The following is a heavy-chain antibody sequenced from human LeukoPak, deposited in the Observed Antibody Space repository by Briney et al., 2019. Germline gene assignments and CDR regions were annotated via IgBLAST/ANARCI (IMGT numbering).Heavy chain of an antibody. D-gene: IGHD5-18*01. Sequence: PGGSLRLSCAASGFTLDDYAMHWVRQAAGKGLDWVSLISGDGGSTYYADSVKGRFTFSRDNSKHSLYLQMNSLRTEDTALYYCAKAWVDTAMVGLGYWGQGTLVTVSS. V-gene: IGHV3-43*02. J-gene: IGHJ4*02. CDR1: GFTLDDYA. CDR2: ISGDGGST. CDR3: AKAWVDTAMVGLGY.